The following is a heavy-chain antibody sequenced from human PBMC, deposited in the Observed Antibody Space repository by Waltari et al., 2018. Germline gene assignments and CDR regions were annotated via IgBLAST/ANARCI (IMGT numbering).Heavy chain of an antibody. CDR3: AREAPRGFLVSPYYMDV. D-gene: IGHD3-16*02. V-gene: IGHV4-34*02. CDR1: GGSFSGHH. CDR2: INERGDT. Sequence: QVQLQLWGAGLLKPSETLSLTCGLDGGSFSGHHWGWIRQFPGKGLEWIGDINERGDTNYNPSLESRVTIVVDTSKNQFFLKLTSVTAADTAIYYCAREAPRGFLVSPYYMDVWAKGTTVIVSS. J-gene: IGHJ6*04.